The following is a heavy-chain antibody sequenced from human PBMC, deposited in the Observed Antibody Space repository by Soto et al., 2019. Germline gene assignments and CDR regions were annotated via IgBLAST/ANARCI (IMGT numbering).Heavy chain of an antibody. V-gene: IGHV3-23*01. CDR1: GFTFSNYA. D-gene: IGHD3-22*01. J-gene: IGHJ4*02. CDR2: ISDSGTNT. Sequence: PGGSLRLSCAASGFTFSNYAMTWVRQAPGKGLEWLSSISDSGTNTYYVDSVKGRFTISRDNSKDTLFLQMNSLRVEDTAVYYCAKDSPTFYYDSSGYHYAHNYFDYWGQGTRVTV. CDR3: AKDSPTFYYDSSGYHYAHNYFDY.